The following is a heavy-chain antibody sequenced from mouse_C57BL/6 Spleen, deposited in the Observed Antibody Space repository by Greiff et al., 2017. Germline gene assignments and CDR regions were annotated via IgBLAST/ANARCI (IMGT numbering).Heavy chain of an antibody. CDR1: GYSFTGYF. V-gene: IGHV1-20*01. D-gene: IGHD2-3*01. J-gene: IGHJ3*01. Sequence: EVMLVESGPELVKPGDSVKISCKASGYSFTGYFMNWVMQSHGKSLEWIGRINPYNGDTFYNQKFKGKATLTVDKSSSTAHMELRSLTSEDSAVYYCARDDGYPAWFAYWGQGTLVTVSA. CDR2: INPYNGDT. CDR3: ARDDGYPAWFAY.